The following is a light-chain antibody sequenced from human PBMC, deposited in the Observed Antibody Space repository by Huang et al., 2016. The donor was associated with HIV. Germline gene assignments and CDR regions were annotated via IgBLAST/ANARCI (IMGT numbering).Light chain of an antibody. V-gene: IGKV1-12*01. CDR1: QGFSGY. J-gene: IGKJ3*01. CDR2: AAS. Sequence: DIQMTQSPSSVSASIGDRVTITCRASQGFSGYLAWYRQKAGEAPELLIYAASNLESGVPSRFSGSGFGTDFTLTISSLQPEDFATYYCQQANSFPFTFGPGTKVDIK. CDR3: QQANSFPFT.